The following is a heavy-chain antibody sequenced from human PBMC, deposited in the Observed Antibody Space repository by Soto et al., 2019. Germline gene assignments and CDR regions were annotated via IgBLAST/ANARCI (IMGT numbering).Heavy chain of an antibody. CDR2: IYYSGNT. D-gene: IGHD2-2*01. CDR1: GSYRDNGEYY. Sequence: TPSLTTSFSGSYRDNGEYYWSLIRQPPGNGLEWIGNIYYSGNTYYNPSLKSRLIVTIDTSKNQFSLKVGSVTAADTAVYYCASSSLCGMDGWGQGNTVT. V-gene: IGHV4-30-4*01. CDR3: ASSSLCGMDG. J-gene: IGHJ6*02.